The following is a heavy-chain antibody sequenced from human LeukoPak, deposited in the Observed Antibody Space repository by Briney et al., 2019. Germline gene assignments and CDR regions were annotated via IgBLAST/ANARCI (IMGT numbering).Heavy chain of an antibody. CDR2: ISWNSGSI. Sequence: GGSLRLSCAASGFTFDDYAMHWVRQAPGKGLEWVSGISWNSGSIGYADSVKGRFTISRDNAKNSLYLQMNSLRAEDTALYYCARRSGSYPYFDYWGQGTLVTVSS. D-gene: IGHD1-26*01. CDR1: GFTFDDYA. J-gene: IGHJ4*02. CDR3: ARRSGSYPYFDY. V-gene: IGHV3-9*01.